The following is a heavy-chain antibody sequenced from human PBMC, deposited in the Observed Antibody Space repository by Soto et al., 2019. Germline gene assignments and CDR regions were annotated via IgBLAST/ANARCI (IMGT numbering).Heavy chain of an antibody. Sequence: SETLSLTCAVYGGSFSGYYWSWIRQPPGKGLEWIGEINHSGSTNYNPSLKSRVTISVDTSKNQFSLKLSSVTAADTAVYYCARVHPNLFDYWGQGTLVTVSS. CDR3: ARVHPNLFDY. V-gene: IGHV4-34*01. CDR2: INHSGST. J-gene: IGHJ4*02. CDR1: GGSFSGYY.